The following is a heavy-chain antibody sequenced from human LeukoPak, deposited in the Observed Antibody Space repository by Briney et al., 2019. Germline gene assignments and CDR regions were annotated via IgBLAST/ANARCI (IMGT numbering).Heavy chain of an antibody. CDR3: ATDSDYDASKGDAFDI. Sequence: SVKVSCKASGGTFSSYAISWVRQAPGQGLEWMGGIIPIFGTANYAQKFQGRVTITADESTSTAYMELSSLRSEDTAVYYCATDSDYDASKGDAFDIWGQGTMVTVSS. D-gene: IGHD4-17*01. CDR1: GGTFSSYA. CDR2: IIPIFGTA. V-gene: IGHV1-69*13. J-gene: IGHJ3*02.